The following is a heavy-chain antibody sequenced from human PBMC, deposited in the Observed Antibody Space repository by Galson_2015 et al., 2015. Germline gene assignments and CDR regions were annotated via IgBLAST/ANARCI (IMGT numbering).Heavy chain of an antibody. CDR1: GFTLNRFG. CDR3: ARDTDPGSLAAFDI. V-gene: IGHV3-33*01. D-gene: IGHD3-10*01. Sequence: SLRLSCAASGFTLNRFGMHWVRQAPGKGLEWVAVIWYDGSHKYYSDSVKGRFTISRDSSNNTMFLQMNSLRVEDSAIYYCARDTDPGSLAAFDIWGQGTMVTISS. CDR2: IWYDGSHK. J-gene: IGHJ3*02.